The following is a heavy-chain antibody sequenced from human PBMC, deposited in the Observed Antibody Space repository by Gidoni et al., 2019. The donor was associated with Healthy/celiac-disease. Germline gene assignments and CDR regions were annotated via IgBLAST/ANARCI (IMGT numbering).Heavy chain of an antibody. J-gene: IGHJ6*02. CDR2: IIPILGIA. V-gene: IGHV1-69*02. D-gene: IGHD3-22*01. CDR3: ARVEYYYDSRDYYYGMDV. Sequence: QVQLVQSGAEVKTPGSSVKVSCNASGCTFSSYTISWVRQAPGQGLEWMGRIIPILGIANYAQKFQGRVTITADKSTSTAYMELSSLRSEDTAVYYCARVEYYYDSRDYYYGMDVWGQGTTVTVSS. CDR1: GCTFSSYT.